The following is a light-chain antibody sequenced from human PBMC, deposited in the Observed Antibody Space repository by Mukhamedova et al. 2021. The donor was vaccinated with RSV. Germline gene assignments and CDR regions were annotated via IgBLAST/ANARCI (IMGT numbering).Light chain of an antibody. J-gene: IGKJ5*01. V-gene: IGKV1-27*01. CDR2: AAS. CDR3: QKYNSAPVI. Sequence: GKVPDLLIYAASTLHSGVPSRFSGSRSGTDFTLTISSLQPEDVATYYCQKYNSAPVIFGQGTRLEIK.